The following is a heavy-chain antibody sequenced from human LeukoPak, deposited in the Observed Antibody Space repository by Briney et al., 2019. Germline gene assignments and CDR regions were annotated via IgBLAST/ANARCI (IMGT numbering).Heavy chain of an antibody. Sequence: SETLPLTCAVYGGSFSGYYWSWIRQPPGKGLEWIGEINHSGSTNYNPSLKSRVTISVDTSKNQFSLKLSSVTAADTAVYYCARDRYCSGGSCYSGINYFDYWGQGTLVTVSS. J-gene: IGHJ4*02. CDR3: ARDRYCSGGSCYSGINYFDY. CDR1: GGSFSGYY. D-gene: IGHD2-15*01. V-gene: IGHV4-34*01. CDR2: INHSGST.